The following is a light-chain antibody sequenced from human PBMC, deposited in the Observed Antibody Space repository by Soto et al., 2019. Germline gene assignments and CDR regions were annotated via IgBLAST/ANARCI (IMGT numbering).Light chain of an antibody. CDR3: QQSGT. V-gene: IGKV4-1*01. CDR2: GAS. J-gene: IGKJ1*01. CDR1: QSVLYNSNNKNH. Sequence: DFVMTQAPDSLAVSLGERATINCKSSQSVLYNSNNKNHLGWFQQKPGHPPKLLIYGASFRPSGVPDRFSGSGSGTDFTLTIRSLQPEDFATYYCQQSGTFGQGTKVEIK.